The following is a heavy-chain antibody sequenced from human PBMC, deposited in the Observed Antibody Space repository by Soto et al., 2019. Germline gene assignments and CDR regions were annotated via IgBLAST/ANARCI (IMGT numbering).Heavy chain of an antibody. CDR1: GFTFSDYY. CDR3: ARVPAPSGWYIDY. V-gene: IGHV3-11*01. J-gene: IGHJ4*02. CDR2: ISSSGSTI. D-gene: IGHD6-19*01. Sequence: PGGSLRLSCAASGFTFSDYYMSWIRQAPGKGLEWVSYISSSGSTIYYADSVKGRFIISRDNAKNSLYLQMNSLRAEDTAVYYCARVPAPSGWYIDYWGQGTLVTVSS.